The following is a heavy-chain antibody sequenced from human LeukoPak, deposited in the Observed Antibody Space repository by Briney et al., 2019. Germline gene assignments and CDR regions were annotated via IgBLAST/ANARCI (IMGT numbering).Heavy chain of an antibody. Sequence: GGSLRLSCAASGFTFSSYEMNWVRQAPGKGLEWVSYISSSGSIIYYADSVKGRFTISRDNAKNSLYLQMNSLRAEDTAIYYCASDAGPRGAYDAFGIWGQGTMVTVSS. J-gene: IGHJ3*02. D-gene: IGHD3-10*01. CDR3: ASDAGPRGAYDAFGI. V-gene: IGHV3-48*03. CDR1: GFTFSSYE. CDR2: ISSSGSII.